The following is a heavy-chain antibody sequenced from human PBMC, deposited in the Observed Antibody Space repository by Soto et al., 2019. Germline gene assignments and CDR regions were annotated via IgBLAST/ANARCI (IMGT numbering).Heavy chain of an antibody. CDR1: GGSISSSSYY. V-gene: IGHV4-39*01. J-gene: IGHJ4*02. CDR2: IYYSGST. CDR3: ARGYCSGGSCPPDY. Sequence: QLQLQESGPGLVKPSETLSLTCTVSGGSISSSSYYWGWIRQPPGKGLEGIGSIYYSGSTDYNPSLRIRVTISVDPSKNQSSLMRSSVTAADTAVYYCARGYCSGGSCPPDYWGQGTLVTVSS. D-gene: IGHD2-15*01.